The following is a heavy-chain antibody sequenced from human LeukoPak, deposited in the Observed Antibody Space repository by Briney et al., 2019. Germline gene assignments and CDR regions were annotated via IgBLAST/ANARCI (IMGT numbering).Heavy chain of an antibody. CDR2: ISGSGGST. J-gene: IGHJ4*02. V-gene: IGHV3-23*01. D-gene: IGHD3-9*01. CDR1: GFTFSSYA. CDR3: AKGYDILTGYYLDY. Sequence: GGSLGLSCAASGFTFSSYAMSWFRQAPGKGLEWVSAISGSGGSTYYADSVKGRFTISRDNSKNTLYLQMNSLRAEDTAVYYCAKGYDILTGYYLDYWGQGTLVTVSS.